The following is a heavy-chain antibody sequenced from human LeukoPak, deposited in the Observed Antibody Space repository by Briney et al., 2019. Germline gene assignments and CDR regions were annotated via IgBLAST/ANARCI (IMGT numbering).Heavy chain of an antibody. D-gene: IGHD3-22*01. Sequence: SETLSLTCAVSGGSITSYYWSWIRQPPGKRLEWIGYVYYNGSTNYNPSLKSRLSISVDTSKNQFSLKLSSVTAADTAVYYCARGQDYFDSEYYFDYWGQGTLVTVSS. CDR3: ARGQDYFDSEYYFDY. J-gene: IGHJ4*02. CDR2: VYYNGST. V-gene: IGHV4-59*01. CDR1: GGSITSYY.